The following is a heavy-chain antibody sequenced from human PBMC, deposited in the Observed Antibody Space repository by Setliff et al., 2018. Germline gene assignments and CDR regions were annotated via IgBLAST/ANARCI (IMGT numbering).Heavy chain of an antibody. CDR2: IHYSGST. V-gene: IGHV4-59*01. CDR3: ARFLDPRDGYQNSSGFDF. J-gene: IGHJ4*02. CDR1: GGSISTFY. Sequence: SETLSLTCTVSGGSISTFYWSWIRQSPEKGLEWIAYIHYSGSTNQNPSLKSRVTISLDTPKNQFSLKLSYMTAADTAVYYCARFLDPRDGYQNSSGFDFWGQGALVTVSS. D-gene: IGHD2-21*01.